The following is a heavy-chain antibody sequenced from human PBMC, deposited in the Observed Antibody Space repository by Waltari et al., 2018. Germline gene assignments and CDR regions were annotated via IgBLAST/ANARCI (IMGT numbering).Heavy chain of an antibody. CDR3: AKSRIPAAAGPLDY. D-gene: IGHD6-13*01. CDR1: GGTFSSYA. CDR2: FIPILGIA. J-gene: IGHJ4*02. Sequence: QVQLVQSGAEVKKPGSSVKVSCKASGGTFSSYAISWVRQAPGQGLEWMGGFIPILGIANYAQKFQGRVTITADESTSTAYMELSSLRSEDTAVYYCAKSRIPAAAGPLDYWGQGTLVTVSS. V-gene: IGHV1-69*04.